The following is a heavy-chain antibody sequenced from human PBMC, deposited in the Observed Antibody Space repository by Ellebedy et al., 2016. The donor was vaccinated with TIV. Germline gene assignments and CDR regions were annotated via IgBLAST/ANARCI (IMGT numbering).Heavy chain of an antibody. CDR1: GYSFTSYW. Sequence: GESLKISCKGSGYSFTSYWIGWVRQMPGKGLEWMGIIYPGDSETRYSPSFQGQVTISADKSISTAYLQWSSLKASDTAMYYCARHSAAVQSPYYGMDVWGQGTTVTVSS. CDR2: IYPGDSET. J-gene: IGHJ6*02. V-gene: IGHV5-51*01. CDR3: ARHSAAVQSPYYGMDV. D-gene: IGHD6-13*01.